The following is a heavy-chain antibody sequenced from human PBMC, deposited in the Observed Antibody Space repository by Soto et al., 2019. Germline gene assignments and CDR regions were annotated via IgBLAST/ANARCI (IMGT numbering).Heavy chain of an antibody. V-gene: IGHV3-30-3*01. D-gene: IGHD3-9*01. Sequence: GGSLRLSCAASGFNFDIYGFHWGRQSPGKGLEWLSVISYHGREIHYADSVKGRFTISRDKSRNTIYLQMNSLTYEDTAVYYCARDPVAVTGSFVDYWGQGTLVTVSS. J-gene: IGHJ4*02. CDR3: ARDPVAVTGSFVDY. CDR2: ISYHGREI. CDR1: GFNFDIYG.